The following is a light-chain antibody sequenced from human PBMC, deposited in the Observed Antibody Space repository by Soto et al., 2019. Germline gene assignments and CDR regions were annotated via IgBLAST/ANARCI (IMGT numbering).Light chain of an antibody. V-gene: IGKV3-11*01. CDR1: QSVSSY. Sequence: IVLTQSPGTLSSSPGERATLSCRASQSVSSYLAWYQQKPGQAPRLLIYDASNRATGIPARFSGSGSGTDFTLTISSLEPEDFAVYYCQQRSNWPRALTFGGGTKVDIK. CDR3: QQRSNWPRALT. CDR2: DAS. J-gene: IGKJ4*01.